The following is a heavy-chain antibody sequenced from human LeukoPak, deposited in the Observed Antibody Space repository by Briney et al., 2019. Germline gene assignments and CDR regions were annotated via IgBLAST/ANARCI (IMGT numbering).Heavy chain of an antibody. Sequence: SVKVSCKASGGTFSRYAISWVRQAPGQGLEWMGGIIPIFGTANFAQKFQGRVTITTDESTSTAYMELSSLRSEDTAVYYCARGPFLEHEYYFDYWGQGTLVTVSS. J-gene: IGHJ4*02. V-gene: IGHV1-69*05. D-gene: IGHD3-3*01. CDR2: IIPIFGTA. CDR3: ARGPFLEHEYYFDY. CDR1: GGTFSRYA.